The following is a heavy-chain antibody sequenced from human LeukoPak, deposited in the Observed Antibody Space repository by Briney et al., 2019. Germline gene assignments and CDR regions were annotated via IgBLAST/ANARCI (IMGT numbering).Heavy chain of an antibody. CDR3: AKVGYCSGGSCYHYYYYYYMDV. V-gene: IGHV3-30*18. CDR2: ISYDGSNK. J-gene: IGHJ6*03. CDR1: GFTFTSYG. D-gene: IGHD2-15*01. Sequence: PGGSLRLSCAASGFTFTSYGMHWVRQAPGKGLEWVAVISYDGSNKYYADSVKGRFTISRDNSKNTLYLQMNSLRAEDTAVYYCAKVGYCSGGSCYHYYYYYYMDVWGKGTTVTISS.